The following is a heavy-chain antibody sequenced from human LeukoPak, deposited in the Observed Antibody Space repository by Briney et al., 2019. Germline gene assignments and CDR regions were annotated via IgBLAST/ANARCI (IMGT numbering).Heavy chain of an antibody. J-gene: IGHJ4*02. CDR2: IDHSGST. V-gene: IGHV4-34*01. CDR1: GGSFRGYY. Sequence: SETLSLTCAVYGGSFRGYYWNWIRHPPETGLEWIGEIDHSGSTNYNPSLKSRVTISVDTSKNQFSLKLNSVTAADTAVYYCAVATYGRRFDYWGQGTLVTVSS. CDR3: AVATYGRRFDY. D-gene: IGHD3-10*01.